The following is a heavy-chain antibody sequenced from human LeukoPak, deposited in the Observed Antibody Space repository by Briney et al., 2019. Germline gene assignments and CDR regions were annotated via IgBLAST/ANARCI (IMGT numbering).Heavy chain of an antibody. CDR2: VSGTGITT. Sequence: GGSLRLSCAASGFTFTSYAMSWVRQAPGKGLEWVSSVSGTGITTYYADSVKGRFTVSRDNSKDTVYLQMNSLRGEDTAVYYCAKELMGFDYWGQGSLATVSS. V-gene: IGHV3-23*01. CDR1: GFTFTSYA. J-gene: IGHJ4*02. D-gene: IGHD2-8*01. CDR3: AKELMGFDY.